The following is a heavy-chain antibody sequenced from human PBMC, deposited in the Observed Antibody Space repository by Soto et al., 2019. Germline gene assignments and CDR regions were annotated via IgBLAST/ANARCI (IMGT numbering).Heavy chain of an antibody. J-gene: IGHJ5*02. CDR1: GFLFRTST. CDR3: ATLGRADYPPLAA. V-gene: IGHV3-30*14. Sequence: QARLVQSGGGLVQSGRSLTLSCEASGFLFRTSTLNWVRRAPGKGLEWVAEISSRGTNIYYADSVKGRCTISRDNAKNTLYLLLDRVKSDDTAVYFCATLGRADYPPLAAWGQGTLVTVAS. CDR2: ISSRGTNI. D-gene: IGHD4-17*01.